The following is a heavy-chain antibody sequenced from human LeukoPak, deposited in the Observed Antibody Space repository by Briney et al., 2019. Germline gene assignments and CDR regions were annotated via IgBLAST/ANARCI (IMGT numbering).Heavy chain of an antibody. Sequence: MSGGSLRLSCAASGFTLNNAWMSWVRQAPGKGLEWLGRIKRETDGGTIDYAAPVKGRFTISRDDSRNTLYQQMDSLKIEDTAVYYCTTDRYYDNSELQFQHWGQGTLVTVSS. V-gene: IGHV3-15*01. J-gene: IGHJ1*01. D-gene: IGHD3-22*01. CDR2: IKRETDGGTI. CDR1: GFTLNNAW. CDR3: TTDRYYDNSELQFQH.